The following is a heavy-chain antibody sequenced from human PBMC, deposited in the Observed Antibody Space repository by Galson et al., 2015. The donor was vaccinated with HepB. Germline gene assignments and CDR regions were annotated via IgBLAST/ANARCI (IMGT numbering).Heavy chain of an antibody. J-gene: IGHJ5*02. V-gene: IGHV4-39*01. CDR3: ARPHSDSSSWYNWFDP. CDR1: GGSISSSSYY. CDR2: IYYSGST. D-gene: IGHD6-13*01. Sequence: TLSLTCTVSGGSISSSSYYWGWIRQPPGKGLEWIGSIYYSGSTYYNPSLKSRVTISVDTSKNQFSLKLSSVTAADTAVYYCARPHSDSSSWYNWFDPWGQGTLVTVSS.